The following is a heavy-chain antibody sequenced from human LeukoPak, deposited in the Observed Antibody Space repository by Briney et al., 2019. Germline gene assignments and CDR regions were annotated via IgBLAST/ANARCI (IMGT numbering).Heavy chain of an antibody. D-gene: IGHD5-12*01. CDR1: GFKFDDYS. Sequence: GGSLRLSCAASGFKFDDYSMHWVRHAPGKGLEWVSLINRDGGRTFYADSVKGRFTISRDNNKNSLNLQMNSLRTDDTALYYCAKEMLGTRWITYDSWGQGTLVTVSS. J-gene: IGHJ4*02. CDR2: INRDGGRT. V-gene: IGHV3-43*01. CDR3: AKEMLGTRWITYDS.